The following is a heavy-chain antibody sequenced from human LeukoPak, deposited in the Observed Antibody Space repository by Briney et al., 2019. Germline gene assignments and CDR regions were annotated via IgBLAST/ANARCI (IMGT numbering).Heavy chain of an antibody. J-gene: IGHJ4*02. CDR2: ISYDGSNK. V-gene: IGHV3-30-3*01. CDR1: GFTFSSYA. CDR3: AREVYYDSSGYFDY. Sequence: GGSLSLSCAASGFTFSSYAMHWVRQAPGKGLEWVAVISYDGSNKYYADSVKGRFTISRDNSKNTLYLQMNSLRAEDTAVYYCAREVYYDSSGYFDYWGQGTLVTVSS. D-gene: IGHD3-22*01.